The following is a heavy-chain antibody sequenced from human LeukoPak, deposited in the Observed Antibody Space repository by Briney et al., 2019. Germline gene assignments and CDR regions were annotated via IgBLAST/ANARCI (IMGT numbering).Heavy chain of an antibody. CDR1: GGSISSSSYY. CDR2: IYYSGST. CDR3: ARGDFWSGYKDY. J-gene: IGHJ4*02. D-gene: IGHD3-3*01. Sequence: PSETLSLTCTVSGGSISSSSYYWGWIRQPPGKGLEWIGSIYYSGSTYYNPSLKSRVTISVDTSKNQFSLKLSSVTAADTAVYYCARGDFWSGYKDYWGQGTLVTVSS. V-gene: IGHV4-39*07.